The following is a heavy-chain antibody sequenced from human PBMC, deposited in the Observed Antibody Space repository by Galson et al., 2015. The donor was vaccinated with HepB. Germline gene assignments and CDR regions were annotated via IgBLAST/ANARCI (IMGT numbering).Heavy chain of an antibody. V-gene: IGHV3-73*01. CDR2: IRSKANSYAT. J-gene: IGHJ4*02. CDR1: GFTFSGSA. D-gene: IGHD6-13*01. Sequence: SLRLSCAASGFTFSGSAMHWVRQASGKGLEWVGRIRSKANSYATAYAASVKGRFTISRDDSKNTAYLQMNSLKTEDTAVYYCTRHTESSSWYRGLGYYFDYWGQGTLVTVSS. CDR3: TRHTESSSWYRGLGYYFDY.